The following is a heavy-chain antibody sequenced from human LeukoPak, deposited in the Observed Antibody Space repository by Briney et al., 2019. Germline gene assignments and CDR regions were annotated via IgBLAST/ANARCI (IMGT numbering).Heavy chain of an antibody. D-gene: IGHD3-22*01. J-gene: IGHJ4*02. CDR1: GFIFSNAW. Sequence: GGSLRLSCADSGFIFSNAWMSWVRQAPGKGLEWVGRLKSKTDGGTTDYAAPVKGRFTISRDDSKNTLYLQMNSLKTEDTAVYYCTTDYYDSSGYAIDYWGQGTLVTVSS. V-gene: IGHV3-15*01. CDR3: TTDYYDSSGYAIDY. CDR2: LKSKTDGGTT.